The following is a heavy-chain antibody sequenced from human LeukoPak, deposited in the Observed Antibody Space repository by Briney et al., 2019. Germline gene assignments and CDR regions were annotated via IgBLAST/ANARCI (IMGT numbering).Heavy chain of an antibody. V-gene: IGHV3-30*02. D-gene: IGHD5-18*01. J-gene: IGHJ5*02. CDR2: IRSDGRNT. CDR3: AKDRPIQGGFDP. Sequence: GGSLRLSCAASGFSFSSFGMLWVRQAPGKGPQWVAFIRSDGRNTYYADSVQGRFTASRDSSKNTLFLQMNSLRPEDTAVYYCAKDRPIQGGFDPWGQGTPVTVSS. CDR1: GFSFSSFG.